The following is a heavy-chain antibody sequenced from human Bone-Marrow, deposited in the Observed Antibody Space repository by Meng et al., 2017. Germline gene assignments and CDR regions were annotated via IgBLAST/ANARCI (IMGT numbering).Heavy chain of an antibody. J-gene: IGHJ4*02. CDR1: GGSFSGYY. D-gene: IGHD3-22*01. V-gene: IGHV4-34*01. CDR2: INHSGST. Sequence: QVRLQQWGAGLLKPSETLSLTCAVYGGSFSGYYWSWIRQPPGKGLEWIGEINHSGSTNYNPSLKSRVTISVDTSKNQFSLKLSSVIAADTAVYYCAREDRYYYDSRVDYWGQGTLVTVSS. CDR3: AREDRYYYDSRVDY.